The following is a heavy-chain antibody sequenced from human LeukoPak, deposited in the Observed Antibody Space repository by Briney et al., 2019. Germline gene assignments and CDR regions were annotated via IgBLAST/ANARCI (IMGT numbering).Heavy chain of an antibody. D-gene: IGHD4-11*01. CDR1: GFTFRSYT. Sequence: GGSLRLSCAASGFTFRSYTMNWVRQAPGKGLEWVSSITSGSSYIYYADSVKGRFSISRDNAKNSLYLQMNSLRAEDTAVYYCAPSKVLRGSWFDPWGQGTLVTVSS. CDR2: ITSGSSYI. CDR3: APSKVLRGSWFDP. V-gene: IGHV3-21*01. J-gene: IGHJ5*02.